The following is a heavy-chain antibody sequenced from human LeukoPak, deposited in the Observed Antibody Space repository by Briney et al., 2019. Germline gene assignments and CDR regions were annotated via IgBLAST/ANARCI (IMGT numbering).Heavy chain of an antibody. CDR2: ISGSGGST. CDR1: GFIVSSNY. CDR3: AKDSHYSSSWYYFDY. Sequence: GGSLRLSCAVSGFIVSSNYMSWVRQAPGKGLEWVSAISGSGGSTYYADSVKGRFTISRDNSKNTLYLQMNSLRAEDTAVYYCAKDSHYSSSWYYFDYWGQGTLVTVSS. V-gene: IGHV3-23*01. J-gene: IGHJ4*02. D-gene: IGHD6-13*01.